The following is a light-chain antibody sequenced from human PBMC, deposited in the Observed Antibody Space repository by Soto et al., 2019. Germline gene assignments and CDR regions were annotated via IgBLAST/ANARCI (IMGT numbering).Light chain of an antibody. J-gene: IGKJ3*01. CDR1: QSVSSN. CDR3: QQYNNWPLFT. CDR2: GAS. V-gene: IGKV3-15*01. Sequence: EIVMTQSPATLSVSPGERATLSCRASQSVSSNLAWYQQKPGQAPRLLIYGASTRATDIPARFSGSGSGTELTLTISSLQSEDFAVYYCQQYNNWPLFTFGPGTKVDIK.